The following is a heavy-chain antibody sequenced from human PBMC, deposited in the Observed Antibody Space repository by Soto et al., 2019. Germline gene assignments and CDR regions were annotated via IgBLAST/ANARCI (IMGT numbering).Heavy chain of an antibody. CDR3: AKDLVGSYPGISPSYGLDL. J-gene: IGHJ6*02. CDR2: VSLEGSPK. D-gene: IGHD3-10*01. CDR1: GFTFNMFV. V-gene: IGHV3-30*02. Sequence: GGSLRLSCAGSGFTFNMFVIHCVRQAPGKGLEWVEFVSLEGSPKYDADAVCGRFAVSGDNSENTVYLQMNSLRLDDTALYFCAKDLVGSYPGISPSYGLDLWGLGTTVTVSS.